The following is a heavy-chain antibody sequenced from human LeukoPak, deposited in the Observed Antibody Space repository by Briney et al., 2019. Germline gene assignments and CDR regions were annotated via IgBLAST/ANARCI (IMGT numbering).Heavy chain of an antibody. Sequence: PGGSLRLSCAASGFTFSSYAMSWVRQAPGKGLEWVSAISGSGGSTYYADSVKGRFTISRDNSKNTLYLQMNSLRAEDTAVYYCARAGYYDSSGYYYVDYWGQGTLVTVSS. V-gene: IGHV3-23*01. CDR2: ISGSGGST. D-gene: IGHD3-22*01. J-gene: IGHJ4*02. CDR1: GFTFSSYA. CDR3: ARAGYYDSSGYYYVDY.